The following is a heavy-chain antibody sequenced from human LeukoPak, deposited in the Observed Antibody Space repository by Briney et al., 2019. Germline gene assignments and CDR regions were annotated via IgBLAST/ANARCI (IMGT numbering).Heavy chain of an antibody. CDR1: GGSISSSNW. CDR3: ARGLFGVVRAYYFDY. D-gene: IGHD3-3*01. CDR2: IYHSGST. Sequence: PSETLSLTCAVSGGSISSSNWWSWVRQPPGKGLEWIGEIYHSGSTNYNPSLKSRVTISVDKSKNQFSLKLSSVTAADTAVYYCARGLFGVVRAYYFDYWGQGTLVTVSS. V-gene: IGHV4-4*02. J-gene: IGHJ4*02.